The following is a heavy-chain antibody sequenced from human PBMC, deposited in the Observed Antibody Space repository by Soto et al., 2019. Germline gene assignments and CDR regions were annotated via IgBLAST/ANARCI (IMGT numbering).Heavy chain of an antibody. CDR3: ARARSGSYLYDAFDI. J-gene: IGHJ3*02. CDR1: GFSFSSYA. D-gene: IGHD1-26*01. CDR2: ISYDGSNK. V-gene: IGHV3-30-3*01. Sequence: QVQLVESGGGVVQPGRSLRLSCAASGFSFSSYAMYWVRQAPGKGLEWVAVISYDGSNKYYADSVKGRFTISRDNSKNTLYLQMNSLRAEDTAVYYCARARSGSYLYDAFDIWGQGTMVTVSS.